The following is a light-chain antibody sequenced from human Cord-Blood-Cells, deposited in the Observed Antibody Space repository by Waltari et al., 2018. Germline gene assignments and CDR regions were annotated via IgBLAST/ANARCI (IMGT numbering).Light chain of an antibody. V-gene: IGLV2-23*01. CDR2: EGS. CDR3: CSYAGSSTWV. CDR1: SSDVWSYNL. Sequence: QSALTQPASVSGSPGQSITISCTGTSSDVWSYNLVSWYQQHPGKAPKLMFYEGSKRPSGVSNRFSGSKSGNTASLTISGLQAEDEADYYCCSYAGSSTWVFGGGTKLTVL. J-gene: IGLJ3*02.